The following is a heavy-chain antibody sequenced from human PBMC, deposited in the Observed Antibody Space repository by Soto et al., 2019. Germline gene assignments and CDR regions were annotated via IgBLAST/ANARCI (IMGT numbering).Heavy chain of an antibody. CDR1: GGSISSGDYY. J-gene: IGHJ5*02. CDR2: IYYSGST. V-gene: IGHV4-30-4*01. D-gene: IGHD2-2*01. Sequence: SETLSLTCTVSGGSISSGDYYWSWIRQPPGKGLEWIGYIYYSGSTYYNPSLKSRVTISVDTSKNHFSLKLSSVTAADTAVYYCARFSPLVPAARSEYWFDPWGQGTLVTVSS. CDR3: ARFSPLVPAARSEYWFDP.